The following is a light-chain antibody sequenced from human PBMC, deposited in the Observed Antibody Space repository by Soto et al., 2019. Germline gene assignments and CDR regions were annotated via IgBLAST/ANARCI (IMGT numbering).Light chain of an antibody. CDR1: QSVSSSY. J-gene: IGKJ3*01. Sequence: EIVLTQSPGTLSLSPGERATLSCRASQSVSSSYLAWYQQKPGQAPRLLIYGASSRATGIPDRFSGSWSGPDVTLTISRRDPEDFAVYYCQQYGSSPFTFGPGTKVDIK. V-gene: IGKV3-20*01. CDR3: QQYGSSPFT. CDR2: GAS.